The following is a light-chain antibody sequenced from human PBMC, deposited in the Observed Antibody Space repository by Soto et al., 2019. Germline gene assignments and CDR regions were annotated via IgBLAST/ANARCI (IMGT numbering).Light chain of an antibody. CDR2: DVN. Sequence: QSALTQPASVSGSPGQSIAISCTETSNDIGGHDYVSWYQQHPGKAPKVMIYDVNHRPSGVSDRFSGSKSGYTASLTISGLQAEDEADYYCSSYTTSSSVIFGGGTKLTVL. V-gene: IGLV2-14*03. J-gene: IGLJ2*01. CDR1: SNDIGGHDY. CDR3: SSYTTSSSVI.